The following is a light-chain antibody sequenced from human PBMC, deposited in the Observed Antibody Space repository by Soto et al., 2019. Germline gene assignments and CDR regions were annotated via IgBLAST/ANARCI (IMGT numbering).Light chain of an antibody. V-gene: IGKV3-20*01. CDR1: QSVNNNY. CDR2: GAS. Sequence: EIVLTQSPGTLSLSPGERATLSCRTSQSVNNNYLAWYQQKPGQAPRLLIYGASSRATGIPDRFSGSGSGTDFTLSISRLEPHDFAVYYCQQYSSLWTFGQGTKVEIK. J-gene: IGKJ1*01. CDR3: QQYSSLWT.